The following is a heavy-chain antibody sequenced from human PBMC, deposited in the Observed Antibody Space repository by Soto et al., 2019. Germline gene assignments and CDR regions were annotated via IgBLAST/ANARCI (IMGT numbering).Heavy chain of an antibody. CDR2: FDPEDGEI. CDR1: GNSLAESF. CDR3: ATDEEQWMPPFGF. D-gene: IGHD6-19*01. Sequence: ASVKLSCKISGNSLAESFIHWVRQAPGKGLEWMGGFDPEDGEIMYAQSFQGRLTLTQDTSTDTAYMELSNLRSGDTAVYFCATDEEQWMPPFGFWG. J-gene: IGHJ2*01. V-gene: IGHV1-24*01.